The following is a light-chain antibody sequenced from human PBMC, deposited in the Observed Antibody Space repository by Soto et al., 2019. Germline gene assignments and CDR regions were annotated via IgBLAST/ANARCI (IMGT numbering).Light chain of an antibody. V-gene: IGKV1-27*01. J-gene: IGKJ1*01. CDR2: AAS. CDR1: QGIYNS. Sequence: DIQMTQSPSSLSAFVGDRVTITCRASQGIYNSLAWYQQRPGKVPKLLIYAASTLQSGVPSRFSGSGSGTDLTLSVSSLQPEDVATYYCQRYAIAPWTFGQGTKVEI. CDR3: QRYAIAPWT.